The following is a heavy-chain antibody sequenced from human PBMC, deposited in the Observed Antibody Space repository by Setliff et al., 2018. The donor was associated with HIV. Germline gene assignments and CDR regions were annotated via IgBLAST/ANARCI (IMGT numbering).Heavy chain of an antibody. J-gene: IGHJ4*02. V-gene: IGHV3-33*01. CDR2: IWYDGSNK. D-gene: IGHD3-22*01. Sequence: PGGSLRLSWGASGFTFSSYGMHWVRQVPGKGLEWVAVIWYDGSNKYYADSVRGRFIISRDNSKSTVFLHMNSLRAEDTAVYYCARDPHYYDSSGYYWDYWGQGALVTVSS. CDR1: GFTFSSYG. CDR3: ARDPHYYDSSGYYWDY.